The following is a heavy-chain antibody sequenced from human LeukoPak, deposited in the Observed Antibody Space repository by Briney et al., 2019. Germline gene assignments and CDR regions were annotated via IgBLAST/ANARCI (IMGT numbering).Heavy chain of an antibody. V-gene: IGHV1-2*02. Sequence: ASVKVSCKASGYAFTGYYMHWVRQAPGQGLEWMGWINPNSGGTNYAQKFQGRVTMTRDTSISTAYMEPSRLRSDDTAVYYCARGPVVPAAYYYYYYMDVWGKGTTVTVSS. CDR3: ARGPVVPAAYYYYYYMDV. J-gene: IGHJ6*03. D-gene: IGHD2-2*01. CDR2: INPNSGGT. CDR1: GYAFTGYY.